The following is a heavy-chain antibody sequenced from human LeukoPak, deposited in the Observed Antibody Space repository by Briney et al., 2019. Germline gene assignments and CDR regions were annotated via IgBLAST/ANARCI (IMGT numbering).Heavy chain of an antibody. CDR3: AREYSRSVVAGSRPDL. CDR2: MYYRGTT. V-gene: IGHV4-39*02. Sequence: PSETLSLTCSVSGGSISSSSYHWGWIRQSPGKGPEWIGSMYYRGTTYGNSSLKSRLTLSIDTSNNHFSLKLTSVTAADTAVYFCAREYSRSVVAGSRPDLWGQGLLVTVSS. J-gene: IGHJ4*02. D-gene: IGHD2-21*01. CDR1: GGSISSSSYH.